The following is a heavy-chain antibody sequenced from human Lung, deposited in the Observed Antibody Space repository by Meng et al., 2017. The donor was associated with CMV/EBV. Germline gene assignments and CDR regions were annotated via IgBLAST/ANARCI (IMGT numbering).Heavy chain of an antibody. D-gene: IGHD2-15*01. CDR2: INSGSRGTI. CDR1: GFTFSTYA. CDR3: AKRLPYYGMDV. V-gene: IGHV3-23*01. Sequence: EXXXISXATSGFTFSTYAMNWVRQAPGKGLEWVSTINSGSRGTIFYANSVRGRFTISRDDSRNTLYLQMISLRAEDTAIYYCAKRLPYYGMDVWGQGTAVTVSS. J-gene: IGHJ6*01.